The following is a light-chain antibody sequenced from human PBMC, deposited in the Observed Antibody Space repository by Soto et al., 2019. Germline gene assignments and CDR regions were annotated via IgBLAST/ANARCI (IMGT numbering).Light chain of an antibody. CDR1: QPVSSNF. V-gene: IGKV3-20*01. CDR3: QQYAHLPIN. Sequence: ELVFTQSPGTRAGSPGRRGAPPCRASQPVSSNFLAWYQQKPGQAPRLLIYGVSSRASGIPDRFFVSGSGTDFTLAIDRVEPEDLAVHYCQQYAHLPINFAEGTRLEIK. CDR2: GVS. J-gene: IGKJ5*01.